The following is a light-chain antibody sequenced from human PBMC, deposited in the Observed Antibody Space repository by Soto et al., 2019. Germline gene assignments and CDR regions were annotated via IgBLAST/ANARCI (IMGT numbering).Light chain of an antibody. CDR2: DAS. J-gene: IGKJ1*01. V-gene: IGKV3-11*01. CDR3: QQRSNWPT. CDR1: QSVTNSY. Sequence: DIVLTQSPGTLSLSPGERATLFCRASQSVTNSYLAWYQQKPGQAPRLLIYDASNRATGIPARFSGSGSGTDFTLTISSLEPEDFAVYYCQQRSNWPTFGQGTKVDIK.